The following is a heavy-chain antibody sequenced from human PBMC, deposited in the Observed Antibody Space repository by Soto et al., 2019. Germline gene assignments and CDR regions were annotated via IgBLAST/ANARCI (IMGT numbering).Heavy chain of an antibody. V-gene: IGHV3-30*18. CDR1: GFTFSSYG. J-gene: IGHJ4*02. Sequence: PGGSLRLSCAASGFTFSSYGMHWVRQAPGKGLEWVAVISYDGSNKYYADSVKGRFTISRDNSKNTLYLQMNSLRAEDTAVYYCAKEDVDTAMGTFDYWGQGTLVTVSS. CDR3: AKEDVDTAMGTFDY. CDR2: ISYDGSNK. D-gene: IGHD5-18*01.